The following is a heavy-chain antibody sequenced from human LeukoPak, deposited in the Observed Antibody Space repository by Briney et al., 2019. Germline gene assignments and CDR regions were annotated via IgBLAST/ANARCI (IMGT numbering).Heavy chain of an antibody. CDR1: GFTFSSYA. CDR2: ISYDGSNK. Sequence: GGSLRLSCAASGFTFSSYAMHWVRQAPGKGLEWVAVISYDGSNKYYADSVKGRFTISRDNSKNTLYLQMNSLRAEDTAVYYCARGDIAAAGPNFDYWGQGTLVTVSS. J-gene: IGHJ4*02. D-gene: IGHD6-13*01. CDR3: ARGDIAAAGPNFDY. V-gene: IGHV3-30-3*01.